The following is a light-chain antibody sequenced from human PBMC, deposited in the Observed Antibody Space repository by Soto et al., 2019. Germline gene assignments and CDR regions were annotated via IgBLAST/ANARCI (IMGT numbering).Light chain of an antibody. V-gene: IGKV1-8*01. CDR1: QGISSY. J-gene: IGKJ3*01. CDR2: AAS. Sequence: AIRMTQSPSSLSASTGDRVTITCRASQGISSYLAWYQQKPGKAPKLLIYAASTLQSGVPSRFSGSGSGTDVTLTIRWLQSEDFATYYCQQYYSYPGTFGPGTKVDIK. CDR3: QQYYSYPGT.